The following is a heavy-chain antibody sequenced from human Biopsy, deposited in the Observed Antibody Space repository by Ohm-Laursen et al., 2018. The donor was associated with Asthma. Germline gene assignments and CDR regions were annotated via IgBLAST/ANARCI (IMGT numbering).Heavy chain of an antibody. J-gene: IGHJ4*02. CDR2: ISFDGSNK. CDR3: AKDVFPGWELRRGPDY. D-gene: IGHD1-26*01. CDR1: GFTFSNYD. V-gene: IGHV3-30*18. Sequence: RSLRLSCAASGFTFSNYDMHWVRQAPGKGLDWVAVISFDGSNKNYTDSVKGRFTISRDNSRNTLHLQMNSLRAEDTAVYYCAKDVFPGWELRRGPDYWGQGTLVTVSA.